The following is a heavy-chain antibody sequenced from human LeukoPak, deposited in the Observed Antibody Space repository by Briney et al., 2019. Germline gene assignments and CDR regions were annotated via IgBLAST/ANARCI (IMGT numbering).Heavy chain of an antibody. D-gene: IGHD3-3*01. CDR2: FDPEDGET. CDR1: GYTLTELS. CDR3: ATLYYDFWSGSMPYYFDY. J-gene: IGHJ4*02. V-gene: IGHV1-24*01. Sequence: ASVKVSCKVSGYTLTELSMHWVRQAPGKGLEWMGGFDPEDGETIYAQKFQGRVTMTEDTSTDTAYMELSSLRSEDTAVYYCATLYYDFWSGSMPYYFDYWGQGTLVTVS.